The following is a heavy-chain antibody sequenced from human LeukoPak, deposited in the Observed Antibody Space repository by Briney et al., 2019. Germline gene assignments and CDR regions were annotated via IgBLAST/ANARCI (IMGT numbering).Heavy chain of an antibody. CDR1: GFTFSSYG. CDR3: AKSLYGGCDY. Sequence: GGSLRLSCEASGFTFSSYGMHWVRQAPGKGLEWVSGVNGNGGSTSYADSVKGRFTIFRDNSKNTVYLQMNSLRVEDTAVYYCAKSLYGGCDYWGQGTVVTVSS. D-gene: IGHD3-16*02. V-gene: IGHV3-23*01. CDR2: VNGNGGST. J-gene: IGHJ4*02.